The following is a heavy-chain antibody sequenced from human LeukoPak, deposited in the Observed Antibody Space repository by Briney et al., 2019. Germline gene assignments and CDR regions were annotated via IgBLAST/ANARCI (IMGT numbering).Heavy chain of an antibody. CDR2: ISAYNGNT. J-gene: IGHJ4*02. CDR3: ARDLYGSGSYSYFDY. V-gene: IGHV1-18*01. CDR1: GYTFTSYG. D-gene: IGHD3-10*01. Sequence: GASVKVSCKASGYTFTSYGISWVRQAPGQGLEWMGWISAYNGNTNYAQKLQGRVTMTTDTSTSTAYMELRSLRSDDTAVYYCARDLYGSGSYSYFDYWGQGTLVTASS.